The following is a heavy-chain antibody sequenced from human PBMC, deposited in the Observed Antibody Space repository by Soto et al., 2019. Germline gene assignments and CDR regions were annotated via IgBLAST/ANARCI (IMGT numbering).Heavy chain of an antibody. J-gene: IGHJ6*03. Sequence: QVQLVQSGAEVKKPGASVTVSCKASGYTFSDYYLHWVRQAPGQGPEWMGQINPNSGDAKFAQKFQGRVTMTRDTSVRTAFMELNWLKSDDTAVYYCARESGGATATLDYYYFCMDVWGKGTTVTVSS. CDR3: ARESGGATATLDYYYFCMDV. CDR1: GYTFSDYY. V-gene: IGHV1-2*06. D-gene: IGHD5-12*01. CDR2: INPNSGDA.